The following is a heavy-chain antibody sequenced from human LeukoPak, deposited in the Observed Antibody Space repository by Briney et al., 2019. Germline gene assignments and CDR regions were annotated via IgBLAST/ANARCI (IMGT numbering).Heavy chain of an antibody. V-gene: IGHV3-30-3*01. Sequence: GGSLRLSCVASGFTFSSYAMHWVRQAPGKGLEWVAVIAFDGSNALYADSVKGRFTISRDISKSTLYLEMNSLKAEDSAIYYCSRGRYGDFSRSGYYYGMDDWGQGTTVTVSS. CDR3: SRGRYGDFSRSGYYYGMDD. CDR2: IAFDGSNA. D-gene: IGHD4-17*01. J-gene: IGHJ6*02. CDR1: GFTFSSYA.